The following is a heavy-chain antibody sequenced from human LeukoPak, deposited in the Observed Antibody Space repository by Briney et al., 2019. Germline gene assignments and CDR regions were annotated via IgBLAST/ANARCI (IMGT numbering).Heavy chain of an antibody. CDR2: ISHTGSS. Sequence: SETLSLTCTVSGYSISNGHYWGWIQQPPGKGLEWIGSISHTGSSYYNPSLKSRVTISVDTSKNQFSLRLSSVTAADTAVYYCARVYTGSSWDYYYYMDVWGKGTTVTVSS. D-gene: IGHD6-13*01. CDR1: GYSISNGHY. CDR3: ARVYTGSSWDYYYYMDV. V-gene: IGHV4-38-2*02. J-gene: IGHJ6*03.